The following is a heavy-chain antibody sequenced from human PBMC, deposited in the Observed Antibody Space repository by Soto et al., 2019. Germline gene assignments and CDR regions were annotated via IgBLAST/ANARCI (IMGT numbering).Heavy chain of an antibody. D-gene: IGHD2-2*02. V-gene: IGHV1-2*02. CDR2: INPNSGGT. CDR1: GYTLTGYY. Sequence: VSVKVACKASGYTLTGYYMHWVRQAPGQGLERMGWINPNSGGTNYAQKFQGRVTMTSDTSISTAYMELSRLRSDDTAVYYCARDPEYLIPESAYYYYGMDVWGQGTTVTVSS. J-gene: IGHJ6*02. CDR3: ARDPEYLIPESAYYYYGMDV.